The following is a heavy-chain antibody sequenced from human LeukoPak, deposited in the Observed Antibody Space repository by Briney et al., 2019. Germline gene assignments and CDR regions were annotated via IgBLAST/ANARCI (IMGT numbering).Heavy chain of an antibody. D-gene: IGHD3-22*01. Sequence: GGSLRLSCAASGFTFSSYWMSWVRQAPGKGLEWVANIKQDGSEKYYVDSVKGRFTISRDNAKNSLYLQMNSLRAEDTAVYYCAREPDSSGYYDAFDIWGQGTMVTVSS. CDR1: GFTFSSYW. CDR3: AREPDSSGYYDAFDI. V-gene: IGHV3-7*01. J-gene: IGHJ3*02. CDR2: IKQDGSEK.